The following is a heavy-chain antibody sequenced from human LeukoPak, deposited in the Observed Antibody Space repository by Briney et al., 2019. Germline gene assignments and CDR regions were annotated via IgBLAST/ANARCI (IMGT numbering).Heavy chain of an antibody. V-gene: IGHV3-21*04. J-gene: IGHJ4*02. CDR1: GFTFSNYS. Sequence: PGGSLRLSCAASGFTFSNYSMHWVRQAPGKGLEWVSSVSYRSLYKYSADSVKGRFAISRDNSKNSLYLQMNSLRAEDTAVYFCAKAGDSSGWYWGQGTLVTVSS. D-gene: IGHD6-19*01. CDR2: VSYRSLYK. CDR3: AKAGDSSGWY.